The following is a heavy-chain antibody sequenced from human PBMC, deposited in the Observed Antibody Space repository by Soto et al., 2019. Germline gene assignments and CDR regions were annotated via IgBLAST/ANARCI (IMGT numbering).Heavy chain of an antibody. CDR3: AKARTYYDFWSGYLTDYYYYYGMDV. J-gene: IGHJ6*02. Sequence: GGSLRLSCAASGFTFDDYAMHWVRQAPGKGLEWVSGISWNSGSMGYGDSVRGRFTISRDNSKNTLYLQMNSLRAEDTAVYYCAKARTYYDFWSGYLTDYYYYYGMDVWGQGTTVTV. CDR2: ISWNSGSM. D-gene: IGHD3-3*01. V-gene: IGHV3-9*01. CDR1: GFTFDDYA.